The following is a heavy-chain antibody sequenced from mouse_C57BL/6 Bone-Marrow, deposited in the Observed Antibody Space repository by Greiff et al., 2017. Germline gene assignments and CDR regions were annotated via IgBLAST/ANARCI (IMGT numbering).Heavy chain of an antibody. Sequence: VQLKESGGDLVKPGGSLKLSCAASGFTFSSYGMSWVRQTPDKRLEWVATISSGGSYTYYPDSVKGRFTISRDNAKNTLYLQMSSLKSEDTAMYYCARHSPDTTYFDYWGQGTTLTVSS. J-gene: IGHJ2*01. V-gene: IGHV5-6*01. CDR3: ARHSPDTTYFDY. D-gene: IGHD1-1*01. CDR1: GFTFSSYG. CDR2: ISSGGSYT.